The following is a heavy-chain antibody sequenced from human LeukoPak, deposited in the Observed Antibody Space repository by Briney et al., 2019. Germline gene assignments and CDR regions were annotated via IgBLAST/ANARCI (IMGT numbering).Heavy chain of an antibody. V-gene: IGHV3-49*04. CDR3: IKVKHYDSSGYWSHDAFDI. CDR2: IRSKAYGGTT. D-gene: IGHD3-22*01. Sequence: GGSLRLSCTASGFTFGDYAMSWVRQAPGKGLEWVGFIRSKAYGGTTEYAASVKGRFTISRDDSKSIAYLQMNSLKTEDTAVYYCIKVKHYDSSGYWSHDAFDIWGQGTMVTVSS. J-gene: IGHJ3*02. CDR1: GFTFGDYA.